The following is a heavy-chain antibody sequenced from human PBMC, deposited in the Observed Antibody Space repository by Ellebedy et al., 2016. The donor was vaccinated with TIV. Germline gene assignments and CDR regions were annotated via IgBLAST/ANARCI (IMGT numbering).Heavy chain of an antibody. CDR1: GFTLSNYW. J-gene: IGHJ4*02. CDR3: ARGVVGAGNGNEY. V-gene: IGHV3-74*01. D-gene: IGHD2-15*01. Sequence: GESLKISCAASGFTLSNYWMHWVRQAPGKGLEWVSRINSAGGNPSYVDSVKGRFTISRDSAKNTLYLQMNSLRAEDTAVYYCARGVVGAGNGNEYWGRGTLVTVSS. CDR2: INSAGGNP.